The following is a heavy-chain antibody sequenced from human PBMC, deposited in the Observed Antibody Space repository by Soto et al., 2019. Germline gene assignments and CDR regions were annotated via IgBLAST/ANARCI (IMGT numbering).Heavy chain of an antibody. CDR3: ARYSVVVAAKRTPNGDAFDI. J-gene: IGHJ3*02. V-gene: IGHV4-31*03. CDR1: GGSISSGGYY. D-gene: IGHD2-15*01. Sequence: SETLSLTCTVSGGSISSGGYYWSWIRQHPGKGLEWIRYIYYSGSTYYNPSLKSRVTISVDTSKNQFSLKLSSVTAADTAVYYCARYSVVVAAKRTPNGDAFDIWGQGTMVTVSS. CDR2: IYYSGST.